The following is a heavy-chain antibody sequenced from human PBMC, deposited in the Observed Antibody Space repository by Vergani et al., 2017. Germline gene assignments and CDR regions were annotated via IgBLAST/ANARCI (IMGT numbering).Heavy chain of an antibody. V-gene: IGHV1-69*01. J-gene: IGHJ5*02. CDR2: INPVVGKA. D-gene: IGHD4-11*01. CDR1: GGTFSSYA. Sequence: QVQLVQSGAEVKKPGSSVKVSCKASGGTFSSYAISWVRQAPGQGLEWMGGINPVVGKANYAQTFQGRVTITADESTSTAYMELSSLRSEDTAVDYCARELGFDYSNRWFDPWGQGTLVTVSS. CDR3: ARELGFDYSNRWFDP.